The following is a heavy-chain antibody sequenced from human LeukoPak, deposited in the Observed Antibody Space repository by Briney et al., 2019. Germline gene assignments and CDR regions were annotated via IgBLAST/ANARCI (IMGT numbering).Heavy chain of an antibody. J-gene: IGHJ5*02. CDR2: IYYSGST. Sequence: KPSETLSLTCTVSGGSISSYYWSWIRQPPGKGLEWIGYIYYSGSTNYNPSLKSRVTISVDTSKNQFSLKLSSVTAADTAVYYCARAGYGDYWDNWFDPWGQGTLVTVSS. D-gene: IGHD4-17*01. CDR3: ARAGYGDYWDNWFDP. CDR1: GGSISSYY. V-gene: IGHV4-59*12.